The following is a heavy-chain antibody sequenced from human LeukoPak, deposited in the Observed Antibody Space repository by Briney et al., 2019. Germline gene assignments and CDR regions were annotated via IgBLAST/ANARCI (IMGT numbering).Heavy chain of an antibody. J-gene: IGHJ5*02. CDR3: TRLPNYGDNWFDP. V-gene: IGHV3-73*01. D-gene: IGHD3-16*01. Sequence: EGSLKLSCAASGFTFSGSAMHWVRQASGKGLEWVGRIRSKANSYATAYAASVKGRFTISRDDSKNTAYLQMNSLKTEDTAVYYCTRLPNYGDNWFDPWGQGTLVTVSS. CDR1: GFTFSGSA. CDR2: IRSKANSYAT.